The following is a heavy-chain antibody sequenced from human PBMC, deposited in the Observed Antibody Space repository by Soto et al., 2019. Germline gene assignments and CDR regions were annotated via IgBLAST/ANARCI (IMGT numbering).Heavy chain of an antibody. D-gene: IGHD3-3*01. CDR3: ARSPNTVTPLEY. J-gene: IGHJ4*02. CDR1: GYSFSNFW. Sequence: LGESLKISCKGSGYSFSNFWIAWVRQMPGKGLEWMGIIYPVDSDTRYSPSFQGQVIISVDKSISTAYLQWSSLKASDTAMYYCARSPNTVTPLEYWGQGTLVTVSS. CDR2: IYPVDSDT. V-gene: IGHV5-51*01.